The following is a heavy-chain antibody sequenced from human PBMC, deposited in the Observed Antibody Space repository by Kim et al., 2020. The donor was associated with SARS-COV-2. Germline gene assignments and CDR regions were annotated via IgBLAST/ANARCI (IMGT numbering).Heavy chain of an antibody. CDR1: GFTFSDHY. D-gene: IGHD2-15*01. Sequence: GGSLRLSCAASGFTFSDHYMDWVRQAPGKGLEWVCRIRNKANSYITEYAASVKGRFTISRDDSKSSLYLQMNSLQTEDTAVYHCARDGSRSGDHYFDLWG. CDR3: ARDGSRSGDHYFDL. CDR2: IRNKANSYIT. V-gene: IGHV3-72*01. J-gene: IGHJ4*01.